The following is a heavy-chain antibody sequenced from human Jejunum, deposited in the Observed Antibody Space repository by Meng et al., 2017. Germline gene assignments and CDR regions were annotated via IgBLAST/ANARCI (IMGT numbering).Heavy chain of an antibody. D-gene: IGHD2-2*03. CDR2: IYHTGSP. V-gene: IGHV4-30-2*01. J-gene: IGHJ4*02. Sequence: QLQLQQSCSGLVKPSQTLSLTCAVPGGSINSDGYTWSWIRQPPGKGLEWIGYIYHTGSPYYNPSLKSRLTISVDRSENQFSLKLSSVTAADTAVYYCARMDSAFHYFDYWGQGTLVTVSS. CDR1: GGSINSDGYT. CDR3: ARMDSAFHYFDY.